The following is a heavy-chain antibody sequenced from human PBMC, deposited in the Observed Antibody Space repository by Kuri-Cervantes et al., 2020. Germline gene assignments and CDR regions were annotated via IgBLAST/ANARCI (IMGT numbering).Heavy chain of an antibody. V-gene: IGHV3-30-3*02. CDR3: VNDGFDV. J-gene: IGHJ3*01. CDR1: GFPFSLYT. CDR2: ISHDGTNI. Sequence: GGSLRLSCAASGFPFSLYTMEWVRQAPGKGLEWVALISHDGTNIFYADFVKGRFTISRDNAKNTLYLQMDSLRAEDTAVYYCVNDGFDVWGQGTLVTVSS.